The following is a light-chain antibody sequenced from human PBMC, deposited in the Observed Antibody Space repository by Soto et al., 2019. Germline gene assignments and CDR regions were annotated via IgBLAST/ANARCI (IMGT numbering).Light chain of an antibody. CDR1: SSDVGGYNY. CDR2: EVS. J-gene: IGLJ2*01. Sequence: QSALTQPPSASGSPVQSVTISCTGSSSDVGGYNYVSWYQQHPGKAPKLMIYEVSKRPSGVPDRLSGSKSGNTASLTVSGLQAEDEADYYCSSYGGSKTVVFGGGTKRTVL. CDR3: SSYGGSKTVV. V-gene: IGLV2-8*01.